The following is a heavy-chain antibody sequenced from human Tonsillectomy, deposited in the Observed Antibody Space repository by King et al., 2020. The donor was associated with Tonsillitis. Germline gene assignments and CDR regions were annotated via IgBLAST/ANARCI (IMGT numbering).Heavy chain of an antibody. CDR3: AREHCSGGNCYAIDAFDI. CDR1: GGSISGYY. J-gene: IGHJ3*02. CDR2: IYYSGST. V-gene: IGHV4-59*01. D-gene: IGHD2-15*01. Sequence: VQLQESGPGLVKPSETLSLICTVSGGSISGYYWSWIRQPPGKGLEWIGYIYYSGSTNYNPSLKSRVTFSVDTSKNQFSLRLSSVTAADTAVYYCAREHCSGGNCYAIDAFDIWGQGTMVTVSS.